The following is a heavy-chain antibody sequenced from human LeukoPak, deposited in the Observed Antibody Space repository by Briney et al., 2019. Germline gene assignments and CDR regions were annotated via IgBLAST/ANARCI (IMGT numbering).Heavy chain of an antibody. Sequence: ASVKVSCKASGYTFTGYYMHWVRQAPGQGLEWMGWINPNSGGTNYAQKFQGRVTMTRDTSISTAYMELSRLRSDDAAVYYCARGDYGDYGAFDIWGQGTMVTVSS. CDR3: ARGDYGDYGAFDI. V-gene: IGHV1-2*02. J-gene: IGHJ3*02. D-gene: IGHD4-17*01. CDR1: GYTFTGYY. CDR2: INPNSGGT.